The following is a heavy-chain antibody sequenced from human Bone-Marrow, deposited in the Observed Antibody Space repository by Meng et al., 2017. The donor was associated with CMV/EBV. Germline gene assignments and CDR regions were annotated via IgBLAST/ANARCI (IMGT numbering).Heavy chain of an antibody. J-gene: IGHJ6*02. V-gene: IGHV1-69*10. CDR3: ARDPVLGYCSSTSCQPYYYYGMDV. D-gene: IGHD2-2*01. CDR2: IIPILGIA. Sequence: ISWVRQAPGKGLEWMGGIIPILGIANNEQKCQGRGTITADKSTSTAYMELSSLRSEDTAVYYCARDPVLGYCSSTSCQPYYYYGMDVWGQGTTVTVSS.